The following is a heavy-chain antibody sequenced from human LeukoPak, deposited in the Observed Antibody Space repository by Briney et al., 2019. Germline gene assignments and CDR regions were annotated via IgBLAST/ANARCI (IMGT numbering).Heavy chain of an antibody. CDR2: IWYDGSNK. CDR3: ARDLSPDIVTGWFDP. D-gene: IGHD3-9*01. J-gene: IGHJ5*02. Sequence: GSLRLSRAASGFTFRRHCLQRVRQAPGKGLGWVAVIWYDGSNKYYADSVKGRFTISRDNSKNTLYLQMNSLRAEDTAVYYCARDLSPDIVTGWFDPWGQGTLVTVSS. CDR1: GFTFRRHC. V-gene: IGHV3-33*01.